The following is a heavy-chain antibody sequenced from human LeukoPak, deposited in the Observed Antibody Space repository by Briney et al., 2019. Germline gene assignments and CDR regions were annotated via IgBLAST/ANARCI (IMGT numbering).Heavy chain of an antibody. CDR3: ARSHTAMVRSTDAFDI. V-gene: IGHV3-48*03. CDR2: ISSGGSTI. D-gene: IGHD5-18*01. CDR1: GFTFSSYE. J-gene: IGHJ3*02. Sequence: PGGSLRLSCAASGFTFSSYEMNWVRQAPGKGLEWVSYISSGGSTIYYADSVKGRFTISRDNAKNSLYLQMNSLRAEDTAVYYCARSHTAMVRSTDAFDIWGQGTMVTVSS.